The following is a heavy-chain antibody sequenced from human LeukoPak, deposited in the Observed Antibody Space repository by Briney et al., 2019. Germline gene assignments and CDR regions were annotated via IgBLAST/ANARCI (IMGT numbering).Heavy chain of an antibody. CDR2: IKQDGSEE. D-gene: IGHD3-10*02. CDR1: GFTFSSYW. J-gene: IGHJ6*04. CDR3: AELGITMIGGV. Sequence: PGGSLRLSCAASGFTFSSYWMNWVRQAPGKGLEWMANIKQDGSEEYYADSVKGRFTISRDNAKNSLYLQMNSLRAEDTAVYYCAELGITMIGGVWGKGTTVTISS. V-gene: IGHV3-7*01.